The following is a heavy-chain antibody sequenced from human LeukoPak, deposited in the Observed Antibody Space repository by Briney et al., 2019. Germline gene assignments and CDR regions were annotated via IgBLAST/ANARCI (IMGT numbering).Heavy chain of an antibody. CDR3: AKSFYDSSGYWVRTAYYFDY. CDR1: GFTFSSYA. V-gene: IGHV3-23*01. CDR2: ISGSGGST. D-gene: IGHD3-22*01. J-gene: IGHJ4*02. Sequence: PGRSLRLSCAASGFTFSSYAMSWVRQAPGKGLEWVSAISGSGGSTYYADSVKGRFTISRDNSKNTLYLQMNSLRAEDTAVYYCAKSFYDSSGYWVRTAYYFDYWGQGTLVTVSS.